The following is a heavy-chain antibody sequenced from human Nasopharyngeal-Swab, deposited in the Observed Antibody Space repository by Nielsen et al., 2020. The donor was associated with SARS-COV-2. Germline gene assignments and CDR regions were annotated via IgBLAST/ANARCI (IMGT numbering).Heavy chain of an antibody. V-gene: IGHV4-59*01. CDR2: FYYSGST. CDR1: GGSISSYS. J-gene: IGHJ6*03. D-gene: IGHD3-22*01. CDR3: ARTQRYYDSSGYYYYYMDV. Sequence: SETLSLTCTVSGGSISSYSWSWIRQPPGKGLDWIGYFYYSGSTNYNPSLKSRVTISADTSKNQFSLKLSSVTAADTAVYYCARTQRYYDSSGYYYYYMDVWGKGTTVTVSS.